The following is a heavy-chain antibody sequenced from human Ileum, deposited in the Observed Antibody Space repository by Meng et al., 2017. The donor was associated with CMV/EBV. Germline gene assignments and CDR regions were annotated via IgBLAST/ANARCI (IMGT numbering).Heavy chain of an antibody. Sequence: QLPLRAQGPCRVRPPGTLSLTGTVSRGSRNAYDWSWIRQPAGKGLEWIGRIYIGASTNYTPSLESRVTMSVDTSNNHFSLRLTSVTAAETAVYYCARGPGGFGEFNFDYWGQGSLVTVSS. CDR2: IYIGAST. D-gene: IGHD3-10*01. CDR1: RGSRNAYD. J-gene: IGHJ4*02. V-gene: IGHV4-4*07. CDR3: ARGPGGFGEFNFDY.